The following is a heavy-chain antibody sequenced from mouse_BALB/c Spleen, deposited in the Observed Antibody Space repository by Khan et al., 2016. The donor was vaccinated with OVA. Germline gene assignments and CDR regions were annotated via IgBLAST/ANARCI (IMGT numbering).Heavy chain of an antibody. J-gene: IGHJ3*01. V-gene: IGHV1S136*01. CDR2: IYPNKDGP. D-gene: IGHD2-1*01. Sequence: EVQLQESGPEQVKPGASVKMSCKASGYTFTSYVMHWVKQKPGQGLEWIGYIYPNKDGPEYNEKFKGKATLTYDKSSRTAYMELSSLTVEDSAVDYCARVGYYGKWFAYWGQGTLVTVAA. CDR1: GYTFTSYV. CDR3: ARVGYYGKWFAY.